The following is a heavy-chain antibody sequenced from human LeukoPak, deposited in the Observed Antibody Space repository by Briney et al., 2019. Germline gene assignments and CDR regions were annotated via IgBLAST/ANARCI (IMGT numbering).Heavy chain of an antibody. V-gene: IGHV5-51*01. J-gene: IGHJ6*03. CDR3: ARLAVAGTPSYYYMNV. Sequence: GESLKISCKGSGYSFTSYWIGWMRQMPGKGLEWMGIIYPGDSDTRYSPSFQGQVTISADKSISTAYLQWSSLKASDTAMYYCARLAVAGTPSYYYMNVWGKGTTVTVSS. D-gene: IGHD6-19*01. CDR1: GYSFTSYW. CDR2: IYPGDSDT.